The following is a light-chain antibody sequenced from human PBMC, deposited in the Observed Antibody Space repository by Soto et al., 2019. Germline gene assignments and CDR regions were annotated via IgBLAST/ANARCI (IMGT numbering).Light chain of an antibody. J-gene: IGLJ1*01. Sequence: SYELTQPPSVSGAPGQTARITCEGDSLGSKSVHWYQQRPGQAPILVVFDDSDRPSGIHEQFSGSKSGNTATLTFSGVEAGDEADYYCQVWESSADHYVFGTGTKVTVL. V-gene: IGLV3-21*02. CDR2: DDS. CDR3: QVWESSADHYV. CDR1: SLGSKS.